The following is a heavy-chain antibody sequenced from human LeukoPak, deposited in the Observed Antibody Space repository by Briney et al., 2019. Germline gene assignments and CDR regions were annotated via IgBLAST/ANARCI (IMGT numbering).Heavy chain of an antibody. J-gene: IGHJ5*02. D-gene: IGHD2-2*02. CDR2: IWYDGSNK. Sequence: PGGSLRLSCAASGFTFSSYGMHWVRQAPGKGLEWVAVIWYDGSNKYYADSVKGRFTISRDNSKNTLYLQMNSLRAEDTAVYYCAKGGDIVVVPAAIGFDPWGQGTLVTVSS. V-gene: IGHV3-33*06. CDR1: GFTFSSYG. CDR3: AKGGDIVVVPAAIGFDP.